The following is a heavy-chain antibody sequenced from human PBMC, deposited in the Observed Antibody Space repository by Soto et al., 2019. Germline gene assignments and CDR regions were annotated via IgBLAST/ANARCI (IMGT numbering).Heavy chain of an antibody. CDR1: GYTFTSYG. CDR3: ARDRGLGRVSFTVKYDY. V-gene: IGHV1-18*01. Sequence: ASVKVSCKASGYTFTSYGISWVRQAPGQGLEWMGWISAYNGNTNYAQKLQGRVTMTTDTSTSTAYMELRSLRSDDTAVYYCARDRGLGRVSFTVKYDYWGQGTLVTVSS. D-gene: IGHD4-17*01. CDR2: ISAYNGNT. J-gene: IGHJ4*02.